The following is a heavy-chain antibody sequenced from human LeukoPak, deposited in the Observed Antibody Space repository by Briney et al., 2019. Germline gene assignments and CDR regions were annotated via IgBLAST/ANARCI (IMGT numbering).Heavy chain of an antibody. J-gene: IGHJ5*02. Sequence: GESLKISCKGSGYSFTSYWIGWVRQMPGKGLEWMGIIYPGDSDTRYSPSFQGQVTISADKSISTAYLQWSSLKASDTATYYCARPVGYCSGGSCYGNWFDPWGQGTLATVSS. D-gene: IGHD2-15*01. CDR1: GYSFTSYW. V-gene: IGHV5-51*01. CDR2: IYPGDSDT. CDR3: ARPVGYCSGGSCYGNWFDP.